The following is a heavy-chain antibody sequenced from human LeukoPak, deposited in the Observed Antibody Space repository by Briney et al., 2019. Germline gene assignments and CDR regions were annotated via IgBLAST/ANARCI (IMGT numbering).Heavy chain of an antibody. Sequence: GGSLRLCCAASGFTFSSYEMNWVRQATGKGLEWVSYISSSGSTIYYADSVKGRFTISRDNAKNSLYLQMNSLRAEDTAVYYCARASYGLFGYWGQGTLVTVSS. CDR1: GFTFSSYE. V-gene: IGHV3-48*03. CDR3: ARASYGLFGY. D-gene: IGHD5-18*01. CDR2: ISSSGSTI. J-gene: IGHJ4*02.